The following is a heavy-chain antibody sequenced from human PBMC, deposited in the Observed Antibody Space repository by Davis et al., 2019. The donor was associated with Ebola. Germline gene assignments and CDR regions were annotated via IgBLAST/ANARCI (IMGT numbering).Heavy chain of an antibody. CDR2: ISGSGGTT. CDR3: TSLMVYANIYYYYMDV. Sequence: GGSLRLSCAGSGFTFSRCAMHWVRQAPGKGLEWVSGISGSGGTTSYADSVKGRFTISRDNSKNTLYLQMNSLRAEDTAVYYCTSLMVYANIYYYYMDVWGKGTTVTVSS. D-gene: IGHD2-8*01. CDR1: GFTFSRCA. J-gene: IGHJ6*03. V-gene: IGHV3-23*01.